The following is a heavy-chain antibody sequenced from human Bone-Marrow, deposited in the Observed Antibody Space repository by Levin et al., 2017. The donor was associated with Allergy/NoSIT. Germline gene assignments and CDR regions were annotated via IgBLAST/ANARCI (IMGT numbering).Heavy chain of an antibody. D-gene: IGHD2-2*01. CDR3: ARIAWAETSCWGRAFDL. CDR2: ISGSGGST. J-gene: IGHJ3*01. V-gene: IGHV3-23*01. Sequence: GGSLRLSCEGSGIIFSKYAMTWVRQGPGKRLEWVSSISGSGGSTYYVDSVKGRFTISRDTSKNTPYVQMNSLRAEDTAVYYCARIAWAETSCWGRAFDLWGQGTTVTVSS. CDR1: GIIFSKYA.